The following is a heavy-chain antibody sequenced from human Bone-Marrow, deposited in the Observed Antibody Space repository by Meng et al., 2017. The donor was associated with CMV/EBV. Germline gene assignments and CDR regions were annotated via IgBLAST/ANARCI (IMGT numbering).Heavy chain of an antibody. CDR3: ARDLMFRGAPGTGGP. Sequence: SETLSLTCTVSGYSISGGYYWAWIRQPPGKGLEWIASIDYSGNTYYNPSLKSRVTISVDTSKNQFSVGLNSVTAADTAVYYCARDLMFRGAPGTGGPWGQGTLVTVSS. V-gene: IGHV4-38-2*02. J-gene: IGHJ5*02. CDR2: IDYSGNT. D-gene: IGHD3-10*01. CDR1: GYSISGGYY.